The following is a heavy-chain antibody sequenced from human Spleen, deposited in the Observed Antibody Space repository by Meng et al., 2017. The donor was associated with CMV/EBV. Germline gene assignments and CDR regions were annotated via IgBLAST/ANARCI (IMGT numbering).Heavy chain of an antibody. Sequence: SVKVSCKASGGTFSSYAISWVRQAPGQGLEWMGGIIPIFGTANYAQKFQGRVTITTDESTSTAYMELSSLRSEDTAVYYCARASGRDFWSGYPAHYYYGMDVWGQGTTVTVSS. J-gene: IGHJ6*02. V-gene: IGHV1-69*05. CDR3: ARASGRDFWSGYPAHYYYGMDV. CDR2: IIPIFGTA. D-gene: IGHD3-3*01. CDR1: GGTFSSYA.